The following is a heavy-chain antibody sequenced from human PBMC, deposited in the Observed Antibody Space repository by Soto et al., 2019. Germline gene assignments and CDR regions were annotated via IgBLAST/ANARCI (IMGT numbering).Heavy chain of an antibody. V-gene: IGHV4-4*02. CDR2: VYHSGGA. J-gene: IGHJ5*02. Sequence: VQLQESGPGLVKPSGTLSLTCNVSGVSISGSNWWSWVRQSPGKGLEWIGEVYHSGGANYNPSCKSRVIISVDKSKNQFSLQLSSVTAADTAIYYCATHVVETPKGRRGWFDPWGQGTLVTVSS. CDR3: ATHVVETPKGRRGWFDP. CDR1: GVSISGSNW. D-gene: IGHD2-21*02.